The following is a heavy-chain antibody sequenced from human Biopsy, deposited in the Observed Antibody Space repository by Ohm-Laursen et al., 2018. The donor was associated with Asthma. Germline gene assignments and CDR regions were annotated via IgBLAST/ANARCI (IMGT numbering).Heavy chain of an antibody. CDR1: GGTFSNFA. CDR2: IMTVFGTT. Sequence: SSAKVSCKAPGGTFSNFAISWVRQAPGQGLEWLGGIMTVFGTTNYAQKFQGRVTITADESTSTAYMEVTSLRSEDTAIYYCARCQVGYSSGWSLLLKKIYYSGMDVWGQGTAVTVSS. V-gene: IGHV1-69*01. D-gene: IGHD6-19*01. CDR3: ARCQVGYSSGWSLLLKKIYYSGMDV. J-gene: IGHJ6*02.